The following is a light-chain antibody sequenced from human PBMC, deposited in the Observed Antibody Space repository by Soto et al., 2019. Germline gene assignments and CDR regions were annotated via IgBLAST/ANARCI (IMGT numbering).Light chain of an antibody. Sequence: DIQMTQSPSSLSASVGDRVSVTCRASQTIYTYLHWYQQKPGKAPKLLIYAASSLQSGVPSRFSGSGSGTDFTLTISSLHPEDFAFYYFQQTYSIPITFGQGTRLDI. V-gene: IGKV1-39*01. J-gene: IGKJ5*01. CDR2: AAS. CDR1: QTIYTY. CDR3: QQTYSIPIT.